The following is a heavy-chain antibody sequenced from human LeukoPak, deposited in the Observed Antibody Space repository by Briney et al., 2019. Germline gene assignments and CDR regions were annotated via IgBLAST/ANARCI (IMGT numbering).Heavy chain of an antibody. Sequence: GESLNISCKGSGYSFTSYWIGWVRQMLGKGLEWMGIIYPGDSDTRYSPSFQGQVTISADKSISTAYLQWSSLKASDTAMYYCARSYSSSWYLWNWFDPWGQGTLVTVSS. CDR1: GYSFTSYW. CDR3: ARSYSSSWYLWNWFDP. J-gene: IGHJ5*02. D-gene: IGHD6-13*01. V-gene: IGHV5-51*01. CDR2: IYPGDSDT.